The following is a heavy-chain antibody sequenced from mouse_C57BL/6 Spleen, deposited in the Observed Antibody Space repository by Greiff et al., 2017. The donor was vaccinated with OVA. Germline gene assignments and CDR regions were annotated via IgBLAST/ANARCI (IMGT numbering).Heavy chain of an antibody. CDR3: ARGGLGRWYFDV. CDR2: ILPNSGST. Sequence: VKLQQPGAELVKPGASVKLSCKASGYTFTSYWMHWVKQRPGQGLEWIGMILPNSGSTNFNEKFKSKATLTVDKSSSTAYMQLSSLTSEDSAVYDCARGGLGRWYFDVWGTGTTVTVSS. V-gene: IGHV1-64*01. CDR1: GYTFTSYW. D-gene: IGHD4-1*01. J-gene: IGHJ1*03.